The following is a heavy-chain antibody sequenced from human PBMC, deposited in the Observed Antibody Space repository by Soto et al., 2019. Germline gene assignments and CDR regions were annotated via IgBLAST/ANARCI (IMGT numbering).Heavy chain of an antibody. D-gene: IGHD3-10*02. V-gene: IGHV3-11*06. CDR3: ARSGDNYNVLDY. Sequence: GGSLRLSCEGSGFTFSDYYMSWIRQAPGRGLEWISYSSNSGTFTRYSDSVKGRFSISRDNTKNFLYLQMNSLRAEDTAVYYCARSGDNYNVLDYWGQGTPVTVSS. CDR2: SSNSGTFT. CDR1: GFTFSDYY. J-gene: IGHJ4*02.